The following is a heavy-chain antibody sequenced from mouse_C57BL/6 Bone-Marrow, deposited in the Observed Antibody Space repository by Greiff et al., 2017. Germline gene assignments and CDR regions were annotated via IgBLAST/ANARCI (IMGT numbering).Heavy chain of an antibody. Sequence: EVQGVESGGGLVQPGGSLSLSCAASGFTFTDYYMSWVRQPPGKALEWLGFIRNKANGYTTAYSSSVKGRFTISRDNSQSILYLQMNALRAEDSATYYCARYTNVHFDYWGQGTTLTVSS. V-gene: IGHV7-3*01. CDR2: IRNKANGYTT. CDR1: GFTFTDYY. CDR3: ARYTNVHFDY. J-gene: IGHJ2*01.